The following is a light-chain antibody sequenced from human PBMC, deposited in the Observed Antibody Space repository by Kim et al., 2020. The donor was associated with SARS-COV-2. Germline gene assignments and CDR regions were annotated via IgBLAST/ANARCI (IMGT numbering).Light chain of an antibody. CDR1: ISNLGSNV. V-gene: IGLV1-44*01. CDR3: AAWDDSLNGSV. J-gene: IGLJ3*02. CDR2: SND. Sequence: GQSDTVSCSGSISNLGSNVVNWYQQLPGTAPKLLIYSNDYRPSGVPDRFSGSKSGTSASLAISGLQSEDEADYYCAAWDDSLNGSVFGGGTKLTVL.